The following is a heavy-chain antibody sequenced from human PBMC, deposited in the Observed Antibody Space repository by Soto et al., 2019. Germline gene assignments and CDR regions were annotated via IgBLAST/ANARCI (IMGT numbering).Heavy chain of an antibody. CDR3: ARVAALSSSWYSAPFPRLYYFDY. D-gene: IGHD6-13*01. CDR1: GYTFTSYG. CDR2: ISAYNGNT. J-gene: IGHJ4*02. V-gene: IGHV1-18*01. Sequence: QVQLVQSGAEVKKPGASVKVSCKASGYTFTSYGISWVRQAPGQGLEWMGWISAYNGNTNYAQKLQGRVTMTTDTSTSTAYMELRSLRSDDTAVYSCARVAALSSSWYSAPFPRLYYFDYWGQGTLVTVSS.